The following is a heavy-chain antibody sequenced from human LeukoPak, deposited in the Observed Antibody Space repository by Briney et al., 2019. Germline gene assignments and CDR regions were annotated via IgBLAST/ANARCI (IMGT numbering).Heavy chain of an antibody. CDR2: ISSSSTYI. CDR3: ARGEAFDY. Sequence: PGGSLRLSCAASGFIFSSYSMNWVRQAPGRGLEWVSFISSSSTYIYYADSVKGRFTISRDNAKKSLYLQMNSLRAEDTAVYYCARGEAFDYWGQGTLVTVSS. CDR1: GFIFSSYS. V-gene: IGHV3-21*01. D-gene: IGHD1-26*01. J-gene: IGHJ4*02.